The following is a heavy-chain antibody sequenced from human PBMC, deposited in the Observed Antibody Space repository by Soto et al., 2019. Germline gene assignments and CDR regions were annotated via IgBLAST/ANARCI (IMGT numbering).Heavy chain of an antibody. CDR1: GFSFSTNS. J-gene: IGHJ4*02. CDR2: ITGGGHST. V-gene: IGHV3-23*01. Sequence: EVQLLESGGGLVQPGGSLRLSCAASGFSFSTNSMSWVRQAPGKGLEWVSTITGGGHSTYYADSVKGRLTSSRDNSKNTLHLRMDSLRAEDTAIYYCAKGYCGRTTCCIFDYWGQGTLVTVSS. CDR3: AKGYCGRTTCCIFDY. D-gene: IGHD2-2*01.